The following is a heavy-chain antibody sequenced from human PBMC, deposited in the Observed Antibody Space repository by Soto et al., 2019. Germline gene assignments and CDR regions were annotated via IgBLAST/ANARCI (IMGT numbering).Heavy chain of an antibody. CDR2: IYHGVST. CDR3: VRSGCSSTACHTDWFDP. J-gene: IGHJ5*02. CDR1: GYSISSRNW. Sequence: PSESLSLTCAVSGYSISSRNWWGWIRQPPGKGLEWIGYIYHGVSTDYNPSLKSRVTISVDSSKNLFSLSLSSVTAADTAVYFCVRSGCSSTACHTDWFDPWGPGTLVTVSS. D-gene: IGHD2-2*01. V-gene: IGHV4-28*01.